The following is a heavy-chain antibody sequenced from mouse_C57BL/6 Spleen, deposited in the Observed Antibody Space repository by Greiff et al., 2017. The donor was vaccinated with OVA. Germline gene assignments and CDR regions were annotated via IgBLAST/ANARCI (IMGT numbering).Heavy chain of an antibody. J-gene: IGHJ3*01. CDR1: GFSLTSYG. V-gene: IGHV2-2*01. CDR2: IWSGGST. D-gene: IGHD1-1*01. CDR3: ARNGYYGSWFAY. Sequence: VKLQQSGPGLVQPSQSLSITCTVSGFSLTSYGVHWVRQSPGKGLEWLGVIWSGGSTDYNAAFISRLSISKDNSKSQVFFKMNSLQADDTAIYYCARNGYYGSWFAYWGQGTLVTVSA.